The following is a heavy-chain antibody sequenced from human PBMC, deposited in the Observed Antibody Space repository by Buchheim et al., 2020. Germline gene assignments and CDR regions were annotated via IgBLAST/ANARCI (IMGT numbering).Heavy chain of an antibody. CDR2: IYTSGST. J-gene: IGHJ4*02. V-gene: IGHV4-61*02. CDR3: ARETYCSSTSCYFPYYFDY. D-gene: IGHD2-2*01. CDR1: GGSISSGSYY. Sequence: QVQLQESGPGLVKPSQTLSLTCTVSGGSISSGSYYWSWIRQPAGKGLEWIGRIYTSGSTNYNPSLKSRVTISVDTSKNQFSLKLSSVTAADTAVYYCARETYCSSTSCYFPYYFDYWGQGTL.